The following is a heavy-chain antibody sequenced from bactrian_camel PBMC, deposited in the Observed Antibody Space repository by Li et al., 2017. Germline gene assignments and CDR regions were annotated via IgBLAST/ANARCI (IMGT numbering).Heavy chain of an antibody. V-gene: IGHV3S6*01. CDR1: GFTFSDHG. D-gene: IGHD5*01. J-gene: IGHJ4*01. Sequence: HVQLVESGGGLVQPGGSLRLSCTGSGFTFSDHGISWVCQAPGKGLEWVSAIYGDGSNTAYADSEKGRFTISRDNAKNTLYLQMNSLKTEDTALYYCAIGFRGTGTKGQGTQVTVS. CDR2: IYGDGSNT.